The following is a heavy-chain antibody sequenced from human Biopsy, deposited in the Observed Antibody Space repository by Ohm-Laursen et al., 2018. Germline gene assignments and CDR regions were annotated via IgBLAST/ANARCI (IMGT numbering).Heavy chain of an antibody. Sequence: SVKVSCKASGYSFTSYYMHWVRQAPGQGLEWMGMINPSGSTTSYPQIFQGRVTMTRDTSKSTVYMELSSLRSAGTAVYFCARNTGWYGDLYYFDYWGQGTPVTVSS. CDR2: INPSGSTT. D-gene: IGHD6-19*01. CDR3: ARNTGWYGDLYYFDY. CDR1: GYSFTSYY. J-gene: IGHJ4*02. V-gene: IGHV1-46*01.